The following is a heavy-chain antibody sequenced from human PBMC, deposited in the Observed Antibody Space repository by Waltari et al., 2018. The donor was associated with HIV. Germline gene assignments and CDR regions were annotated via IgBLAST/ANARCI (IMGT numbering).Heavy chain of an antibody. J-gene: IGHJ3*02. CDR1: GFTFSSYE. V-gene: IGHV3-48*03. D-gene: IGHD3-10*01. Sequence: EVQVVESGRGLVQPGGSLSLSCAASGFTFSSYEMNWVRQAPGKGLEWVSNISRSGSTIYFADSVKGRFTRSRDNAKNSLYLRMNSLRAEDTAVYYCARAFMIRGTGAFDIWGQGTMVTVSS. CDR2: ISRSGSTI. CDR3: ARAFMIRGTGAFDI.